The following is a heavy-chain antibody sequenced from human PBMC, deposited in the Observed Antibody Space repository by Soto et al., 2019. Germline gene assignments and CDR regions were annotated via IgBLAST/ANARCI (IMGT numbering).Heavy chain of an antibody. J-gene: IGHJ4*02. CDR3: ARDDLGGSGWYYYFDY. Sequence: QVQLVESGGGVVQPGRSLRLSCAASGFTFSSYGMHWVRQAPGKGLEWVAVIWYDGSNKYYADSVKGRFTISRDNSKNTLYLQMNSLRAEDTAVYYCARDDLGGSGWYYYFDYWGQGTLVPVSS. CDR2: IWYDGSNK. CDR1: GFTFSSYG. D-gene: IGHD6-19*01. V-gene: IGHV3-33*01.